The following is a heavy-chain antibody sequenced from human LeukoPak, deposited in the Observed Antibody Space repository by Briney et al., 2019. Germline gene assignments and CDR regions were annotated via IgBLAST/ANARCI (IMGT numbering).Heavy chain of an antibody. CDR1: GYSISSCYF. Sequence: SETLSLTCAVSGYSISSCYFWAWIRQPPGKGLEWIGSISHSGSSYSKPSLKSRVIISVDTSNNQFSLKLTSVTAADTATYYCARDGYYYYGSFEYWGQGIRVAVSS. V-gene: IGHV4-38-2*02. D-gene: IGHD3-16*01. CDR2: ISHSGSS. J-gene: IGHJ4*02. CDR3: ARDGYYYYGSFEY.